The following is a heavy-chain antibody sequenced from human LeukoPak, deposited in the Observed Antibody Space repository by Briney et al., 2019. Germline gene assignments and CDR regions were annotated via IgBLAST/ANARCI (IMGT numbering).Heavy chain of an antibody. J-gene: IGHJ4*02. CDR3: TKRGGYETMAAFDY. CDR1: GFTFNNYA. V-gene: IGHV3-23*01. CDR2: ITPGGSDT. D-gene: IGHD3-10*01. Sequence: QPGGSLRLSCAASGFTFNNYAMSWVRQAPGKALEWVSAITPGGSDTYYADSVRGRFTLSRDNSKNTLFLQMSSLRAEDSAVYYCTKRGGYETMAAFDYWGQGTLVTVSS.